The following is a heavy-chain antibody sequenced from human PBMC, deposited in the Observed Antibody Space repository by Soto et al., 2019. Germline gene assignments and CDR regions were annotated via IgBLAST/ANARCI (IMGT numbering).Heavy chain of an antibody. CDR3: ARDRRSCTNGVCYIVWFDP. CDR1: GGTFSSYA. V-gene: IGHV1-69*13. CDR2: IIPIFGTA. D-gene: IGHD2-8*01. J-gene: IGHJ5*02. Sequence: SVKVSCKASGGTFSSYAISWVRQAPGQGLEWMGGIIPIFGTANYAQKFQGRVTITADESTSTAYMELSSLRSEDTAVYYCARDRRSCTNGVCYIVWFDPWGQGTLVTVSS.